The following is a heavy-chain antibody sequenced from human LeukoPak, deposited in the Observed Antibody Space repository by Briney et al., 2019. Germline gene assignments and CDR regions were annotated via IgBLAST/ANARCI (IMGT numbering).Heavy chain of an antibody. CDR2: IYYSGST. J-gene: IGHJ5*02. CDR3: ARGPVYAILSWFDP. D-gene: IGHD2-8*01. CDR1: GGSISSGDYY. V-gene: IGHV4-30-4*08. Sequence: SQTLSLTCTVSGGSISSGDYYWSWIRQPPGKGLEWIGYIYYSGSTYYNLSLKSRVTISVDTSKNQFSLKLSSVTAADTAVYYCARGPVYAILSWFDPWGQGTLVTASS.